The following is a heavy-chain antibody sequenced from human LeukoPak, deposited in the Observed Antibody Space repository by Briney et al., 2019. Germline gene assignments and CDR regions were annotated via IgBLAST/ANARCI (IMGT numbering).Heavy chain of an antibody. CDR3: ARGAWYYYGSGSAQMDV. CDR2: ISAYNGNT. V-gene: IGHV1-18*01. J-gene: IGHJ6*04. Sequence: EASVKVSCKASGYTFTSYGISWVRQAPGQGLEWMGWISAYNGNTNYAQKLQGRVTMTTDTSTSTAYMELGSLRSEDTAVYYCARGAWYYYGSGSAQMDVWGKGTTVTISS. D-gene: IGHD3-10*01. CDR1: GYTFTSYG.